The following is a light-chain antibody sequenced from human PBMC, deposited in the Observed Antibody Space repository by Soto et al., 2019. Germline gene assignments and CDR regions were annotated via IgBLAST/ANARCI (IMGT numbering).Light chain of an antibody. CDR2: GAS. CDR1: QSVSNNY. CDR3: QQYGSPGT. V-gene: IGKV3-20*01. J-gene: IGKJ1*01. Sequence: EIVLTQSPGTLSLSPGGRATLSCRASQSVSNNYLAWYQQKPGQAPRLLIYGASNRATGIPDRFSGSGSGTDFTLTISRLEPEDFAVYYCQQYGSPGTFGQGTKVDIK.